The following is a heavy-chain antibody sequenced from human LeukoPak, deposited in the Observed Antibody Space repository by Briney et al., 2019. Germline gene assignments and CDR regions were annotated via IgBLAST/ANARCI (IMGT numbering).Heavy chain of an antibody. J-gene: IGHJ4*02. CDR3: ARLGMAMVDY. D-gene: IGHD5-24*01. CDR2: ISTSGST. Sequence: SETLSLTCTVSGGSISSSSYYWGWIRQPPGKGLESIGHISTSGSTNYNPSLKSRVTMSVDTSKNQFSLKLSSVTAADTAVYYCARLGMAMVDYWGQGTLVTVSS. V-gene: IGHV4-61*05. CDR1: GGSISSSSYY.